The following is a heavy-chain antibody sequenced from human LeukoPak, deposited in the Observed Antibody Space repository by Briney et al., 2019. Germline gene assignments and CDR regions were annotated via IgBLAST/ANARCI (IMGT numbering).Heavy chain of an antibody. D-gene: IGHD5-18*01. V-gene: IGHV3-20*04. CDR1: GFTFDDYG. CDR2: INWNGGST. Sequence: PGGSLRLSCAASGFTFDDYGMSWVRQAPGKGLEWVSGINWNGGSTGYADSVKGRFTISRDNAKNSLYLQMNSLRAEDTALYYCARDGRSTAPYYYYYMDVWGKGTTVTVSS. CDR3: ARDGRSTAPYYYYYMDV. J-gene: IGHJ6*03.